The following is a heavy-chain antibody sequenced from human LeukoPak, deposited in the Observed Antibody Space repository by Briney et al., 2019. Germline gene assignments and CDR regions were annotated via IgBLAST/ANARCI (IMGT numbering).Heavy chain of an antibody. D-gene: IGHD2/OR15-2a*01. CDR2: ISPSGTT. CDR1: GGYTGSHY. J-gene: IGHJ5*02. CDR3: ARDFYASGFYFWFDP. Sequence: SETLSLTCTVSGGYTGSHYWSWIRQPAGKGLEWIGRISPSGTTHYNPSLGSRVTMSVDTSKNYFSLRLSSVTAADTAVYYCARDFYASGFYFWFDPWGQGMLVTASS. V-gene: IGHV4-4*07.